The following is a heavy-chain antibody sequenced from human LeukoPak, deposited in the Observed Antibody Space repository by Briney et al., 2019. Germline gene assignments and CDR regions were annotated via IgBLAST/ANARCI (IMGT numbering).Heavy chain of an antibody. D-gene: IGHD3-3*01. CDR2: IYYSGST. CDR3: ARRYDFWSGYVTNDAFDI. Sequence: SETLSLTCTVSGGSISSSSYYWGWIRQPPGKGMEWIGSIYYSGSTYYNPSLKSRVTISVETSKNQFSLKLSSVTAADTAVYYCARRYDFWSGYVTNDAFDIWGQGTMVTVSS. CDR1: GGSISSSSYY. V-gene: IGHV4-39*01. J-gene: IGHJ3*02.